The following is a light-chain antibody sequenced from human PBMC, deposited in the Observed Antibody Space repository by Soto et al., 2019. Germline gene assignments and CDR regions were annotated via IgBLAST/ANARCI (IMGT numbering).Light chain of an antibody. V-gene: IGKV1-39*01. CDR1: HSISSY. CDR2: GAS. J-gene: IGKJ2*01. CDR3: QQSYSTLPYT. Sequence: DIQLTQSPSSLSASVGDRVTITCRASHSISSYLNWYQQKSGKAPKVLIYGASSLQSGVPARFSGSGSGTRVTLPISSMQHEDFATYYCQQSYSTLPYTFGQGTKLEI.